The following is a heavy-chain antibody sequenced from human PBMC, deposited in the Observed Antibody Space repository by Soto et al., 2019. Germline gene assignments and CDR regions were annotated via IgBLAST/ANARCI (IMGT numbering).Heavy chain of an antibody. V-gene: IGHV4-59*12. Sequence: SETLSLTCTVSGGSISSYYWSWIRQPPGKGLEWIGYIYYSGSTNYNPSLKSRVTISVDTSKNQFSLKLSSVTAADTAVYYCARGSFVTHYYYYHMDVWGKGTPVTVSS. CDR2: IYYSGST. D-gene: IGHD2-21*02. CDR3: ARGSFVTHYYYYHMDV. J-gene: IGHJ6*03. CDR1: GGSISSYY.